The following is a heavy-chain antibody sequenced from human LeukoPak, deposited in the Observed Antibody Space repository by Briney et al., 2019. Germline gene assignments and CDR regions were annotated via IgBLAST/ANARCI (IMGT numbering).Heavy chain of an antibody. Sequence: GGSLRLSCAASGFTFSSYNMNWVRQAPGKGLEWLSCISGSAGYISSADSVKGRFTISRDNAKNSLYLQMNSLRAEDTAVYYCAREGIKRFLEWFTQDEIPYYYMDVWGKGTTVTVSS. CDR3: AREGIKRFLEWFTQDEIPYYYMDV. V-gene: IGHV3-21*01. D-gene: IGHD3-3*01. CDR1: GFTFSSYN. J-gene: IGHJ6*03. CDR2: ISGSAGYI.